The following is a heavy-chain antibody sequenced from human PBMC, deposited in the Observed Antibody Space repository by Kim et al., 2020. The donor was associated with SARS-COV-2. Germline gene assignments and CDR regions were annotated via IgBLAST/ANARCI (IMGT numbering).Heavy chain of an antibody. Sequence: GGSLRLSCAASGFTFSSYAMHWVRQAPGKGLEWVAVISYDGSNKYYADSVKGRFTISRDNSKNTLYLQMNSLRAEDTAVYYCARDGNYDSSGYYDYWGQGTLVTVSS. CDR2: ISYDGSNK. J-gene: IGHJ4*02. V-gene: IGHV3-30*04. CDR3: ARDGNYDSSGYYDY. D-gene: IGHD3-22*01. CDR1: GFTFSSYA.